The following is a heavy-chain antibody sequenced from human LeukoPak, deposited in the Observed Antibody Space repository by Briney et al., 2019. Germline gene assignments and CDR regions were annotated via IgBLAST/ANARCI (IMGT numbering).Heavy chain of an antibody. CDR1: GFTFSNYA. V-gene: IGHV3-23*01. D-gene: IGHD2-2*01. CDR3: AKEAQICSSTSCPSLDY. Sequence: GGSLRLSCAASGFTFSNYAMSWVRQAPGKGLEWVSTISGRGGSTYYAGSVKGRFTISRDNSKNTLYLQMNSLIAEDTAVYYCAKEAQICSSTSCPSLDYWGQGTLVTVSS. CDR2: ISGRGGST. J-gene: IGHJ4*02.